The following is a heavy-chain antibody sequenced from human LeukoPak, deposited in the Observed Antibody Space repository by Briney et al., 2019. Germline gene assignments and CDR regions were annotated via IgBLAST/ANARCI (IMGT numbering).Heavy chain of an antibody. CDR1: GFTSRNYA. V-gene: IGHV3-23*01. CDR2: VNTNGGST. D-gene: IGHD3-16*02. Sequence: GGSLRLSCAASGFTSRNYAMNWVRQAPGKGLEWVSIVNTNGGSTYYAASVKGRFTVSRDNSANTLSLQMNSLTVADTAIYYCVREDFAYVSETYRYWFDPWGQGTLVTVSS. CDR3: VREDFAYVSETYRYWFDP. J-gene: IGHJ5*02.